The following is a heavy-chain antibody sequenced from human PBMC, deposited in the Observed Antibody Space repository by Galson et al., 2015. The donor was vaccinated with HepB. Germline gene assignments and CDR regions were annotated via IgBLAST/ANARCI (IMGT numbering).Heavy chain of an antibody. D-gene: IGHD3-10*01. CDR1: GYTFTSYG. V-gene: IGHV1-18*04. CDR3: ARSYRGFGELMSHY. Sequence: SVKVSCKASGYTFTSYGISWVRQAPGQGLEWMGWISAYNGNTNYAQKLQGRVTMTTDTSTSTAYMELRSLRSDDTAVYYCARSYRGFGELMSHYWGQGTLVTVSS. J-gene: IGHJ4*02. CDR2: ISAYNGNT.